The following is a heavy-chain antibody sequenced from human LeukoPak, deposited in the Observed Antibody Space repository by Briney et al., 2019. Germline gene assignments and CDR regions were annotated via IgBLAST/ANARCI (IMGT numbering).Heavy chain of an antibody. CDR1: GYSFTSYW. CDR3: ARERGYCSSTSCYEGDYFDY. V-gene: IGHV5-51*01. D-gene: IGHD2-2*01. J-gene: IGHJ4*02. CDR2: IYPGDSDT. Sequence: GESLKISCKGSGYSFTSYWIGWVRQMPGKGLEWMGIIYPGDSDTRYSPSFQGQVTISADKSISTAYLQWSSLKGSDTAMYYCARERGYCSSTSCYEGDYFDYWGQGTLVTVSS.